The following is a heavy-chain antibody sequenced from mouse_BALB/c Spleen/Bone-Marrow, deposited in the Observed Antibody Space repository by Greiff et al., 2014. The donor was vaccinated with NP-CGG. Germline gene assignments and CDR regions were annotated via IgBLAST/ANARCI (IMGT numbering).Heavy chain of an antibody. J-gene: IGHJ4*01. CDR3: ARGNPLYAMDY. D-gene: IGHD2-1*01. CDR2: INPSTGYT. Sequence: VKLMESGAELAKPGASVKMSCKASGCTFTSYWMHWVKQRPGQGLEWIGYINPSTGYTDYNQKFNDKATLTADKSSSTAYMQLSSLTSKDSAVYYCARGNPLYAMDYWGQGTSVAVSS. V-gene: IGHV1-7*01. CDR1: GCTFTSYW.